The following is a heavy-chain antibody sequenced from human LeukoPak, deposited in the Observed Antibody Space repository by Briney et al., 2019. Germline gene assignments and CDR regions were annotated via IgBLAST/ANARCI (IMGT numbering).Heavy chain of an antibody. CDR2: ISDDGSNK. Sequence: GGSLRLSCTASGFTFSTYGMHWVRQAPGKGLDWVAIISDDGSNKYYADSVKGRFTISRDNSKNTLYQQMNSLRAEDTAVYYCARDRSYALDYWGQGTLVTVSS. D-gene: IGHD3-16*01. V-gene: IGHV3-30*03. CDR3: ARDRSYALDY. CDR1: GFTFSTYG. J-gene: IGHJ4*02.